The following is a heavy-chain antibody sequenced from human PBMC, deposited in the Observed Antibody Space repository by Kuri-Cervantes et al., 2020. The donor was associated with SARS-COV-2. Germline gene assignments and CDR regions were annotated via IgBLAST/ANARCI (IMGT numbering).Heavy chain of an antibody. Sequence: GESLKISCAASGFTFSGYAMSWVRQAPGKGLEWVSAISGSGGSTYYADSVKGRFTISRDNSKNTLYLQMNSLRAEDTAVYYCAKVYYDFWSGYYNYYYYMDVWGKGTTVTVSS. J-gene: IGHJ6*03. CDR1: GFTFSGYA. CDR3: AKVYYDFWSGYYNYYYYMDV. D-gene: IGHD3-3*01. CDR2: ISGSGGST. V-gene: IGHV3-23*01.